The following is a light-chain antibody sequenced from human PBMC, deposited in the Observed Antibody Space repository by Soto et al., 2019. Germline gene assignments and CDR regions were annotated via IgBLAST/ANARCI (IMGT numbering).Light chain of an antibody. CDR2: AAT. CDR3: QQGDSFPFT. CDR1: QDISSW. V-gene: IGKV1-12*01. Sequence: DIQMTQSPSSVSASVGDSVFITCRASQDISSWVAWYQQKPGKAPKLLISAATNLQGGVPRRFSGSGSGTDFTLIISSLQPEDVATYFCQQGDSFPFTFGGGTRLEIK. J-gene: IGKJ5*01.